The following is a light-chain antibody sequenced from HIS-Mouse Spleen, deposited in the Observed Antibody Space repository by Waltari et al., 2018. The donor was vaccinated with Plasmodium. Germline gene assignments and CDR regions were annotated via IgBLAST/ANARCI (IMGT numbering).Light chain of an antibody. CDR2: KAS. CDR1: QSISSW. CDR3: QQYNSYPWT. V-gene: IGKV1-5*03. Sequence: TLSASVGDRVTITCRASQSISSWLAWYQQKPGKAPKLLIYKASSLESGVPSRFSGSGSGTEFTLTISSLQPDDFATYYCQQYNSYPWTFGQGTKVEIK. J-gene: IGKJ1*01.